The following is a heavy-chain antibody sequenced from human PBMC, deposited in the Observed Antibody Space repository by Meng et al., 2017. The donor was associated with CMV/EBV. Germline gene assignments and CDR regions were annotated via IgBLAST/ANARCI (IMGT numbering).Heavy chain of an antibody. CDR2: IIPIFGTA. V-gene: IGHV1-69*05. CDR3: ARDQTIHQQLGDGWFDP. J-gene: IGHJ5*02. D-gene: IGHD6-13*01. Sequence: SVKVSCRASGGTFSSYAISWVRQAPGQGLEWMGGIIPIFGTANYAQKFQGRVTITTDESTSTAYMELSSLRSEDTAVYYCARDQTIHQQLGDGWFDPWGQGTLVTVSS. CDR1: GGTFSSYA.